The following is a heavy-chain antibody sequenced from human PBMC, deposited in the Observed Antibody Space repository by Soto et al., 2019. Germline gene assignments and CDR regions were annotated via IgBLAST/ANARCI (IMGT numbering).Heavy chain of an antibody. D-gene: IGHD6-6*01. CDR1: GGSISSYY. V-gene: IGHV4-59*01. J-gene: IGHJ5*02. Sequence: PSETLSLTCTVSGGSISSYYWSWIRQPPGKGLEWIGSIFYSGSTNYNPSLQSRVTMSIDRSTNQFSLRLNFLTAADTAVYYCAREDYTTSSGFDPWGQGTLVTVSS. CDR2: IFYSGST. CDR3: AREDYTTSSGFDP.